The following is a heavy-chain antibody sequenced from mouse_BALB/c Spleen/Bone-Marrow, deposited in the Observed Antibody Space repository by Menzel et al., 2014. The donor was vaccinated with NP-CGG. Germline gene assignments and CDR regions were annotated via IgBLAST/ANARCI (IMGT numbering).Heavy chain of an antibody. CDR2: INSDGGST. V-gene: IGHV5-2*01. J-gene: IGHJ3*01. CDR1: EYEFPSHD. D-gene: IGHD4-1*01. Sequence: EVKLMESGGGLVQPGESLKLSCESTEYEFPSHDMSWVRKTPEKRLELVAAINSDGGSTYYPDTMERRFITSRDNTKKTLYLQMSSLRSEDTALYYCARHANWDWFAYWGQGTLVTVSA. CDR3: ARHANWDWFAY.